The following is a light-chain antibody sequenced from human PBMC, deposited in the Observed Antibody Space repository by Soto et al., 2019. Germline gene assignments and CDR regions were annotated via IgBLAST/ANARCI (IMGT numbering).Light chain of an antibody. V-gene: IGLV2-14*01. CDR1: SSDVGGYNY. J-gene: IGLJ2*01. Sequence: QSALTQPASVSGSPGQSITISCTGTSSDVGGYNYVPWYQQHPGKAPKLMIYEVSNRPSGVSNRFSGSKSGNTASLTISGLQAEDEADYYCSSYTSSSYVVFGGGTQLTVL. CDR2: EVS. CDR3: SSYTSSSYVV.